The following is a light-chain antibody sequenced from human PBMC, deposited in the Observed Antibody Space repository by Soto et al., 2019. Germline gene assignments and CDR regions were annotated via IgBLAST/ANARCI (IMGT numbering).Light chain of an antibody. J-gene: IGKJ1*01. CDR1: QDVGSRS. Sequence: EIVLTQSPATLSLSPGEGDPLSCRASQDVGSRSLAGYQQKPGQAPRLVLYSVSSRANDIPDRFSGTVSGTDFTLTISRLEPEDFAVYYCQQYGNLPWTFGQGTNVEI. V-gene: IGKV3-20*01. CDR2: SVS. CDR3: QQYGNLPWT.